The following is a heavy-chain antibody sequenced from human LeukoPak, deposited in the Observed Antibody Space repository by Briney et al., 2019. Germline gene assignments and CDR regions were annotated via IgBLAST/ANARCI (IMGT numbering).Heavy chain of an antibody. V-gene: IGHV4-59*01. CDR1: GGSISSYY. CDR3: ARAELLWFGELFIDY. D-gene: IGHD3-10*01. CDR2: IYYSGST. J-gene: IGHJ4*02. Sequence: PSETLSPTCTVSGGSISSYYWSWIRQPPGKGLEWIGYIYYSGSTNYNPSLKSRVTISVDTSKNQFSLKLSSVTAADTAVYYCARAELLWFGELFIDYWGQGTLVTVSS.